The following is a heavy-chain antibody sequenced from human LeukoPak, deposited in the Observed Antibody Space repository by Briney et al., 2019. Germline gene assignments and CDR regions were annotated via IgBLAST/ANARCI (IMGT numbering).Heavy chain of an antibody. J-gene: IGHJ5*02. CDR2: MSAGGENT. V-gene: IGHV3-23*01. D-gene: IGHD1-14*01. CDR1: GFIFSSYG. CDR3: TKDAGPTFNWFDP. Sequence: GGSLRLSCRASGFIFSSYGMAWVRQPPGKGLEWVSTMSAGGENTHYADSVNGRFTISRDNSKDILYLEMYSLRVEDTAVYYCTKDAGPTFNWFDPWGQGTRVTVSS.